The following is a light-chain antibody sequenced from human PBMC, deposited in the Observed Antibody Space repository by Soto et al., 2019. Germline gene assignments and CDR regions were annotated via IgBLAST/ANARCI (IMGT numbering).Light chain of an antibody. Sequence: DIQMTQSPSALSGSVGDRVTITCRASQTISSWLAWYQQTPGKAPKLLIYDASSLASGVPSRFSGSGSGTEFTLTISSLQPGDFATDYCQPHNTHPCTLRPGTKVEIK. CDR2: DAS. V-gene: IGKV1-5*01. CDR1: QTISSW. CDR3: QPHNTHPCT. J-gene: IGKJ1*01.